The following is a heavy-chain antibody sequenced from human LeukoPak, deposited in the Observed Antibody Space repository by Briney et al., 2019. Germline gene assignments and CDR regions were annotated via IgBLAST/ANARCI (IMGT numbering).Heavy chain of an antibody. CDR1: GFTFTGYT. Sequence: GGSLRLSCAASGFTFTGYTINWVRQAPGKGLEWVSSISSTSYMDYADSVKGRFTISRDNALNSVYLQMNNLRAADTAVYYCARDRGMVAFDYWGQGTLVTVSS. D-gene: IGHD2-15*01. CDR2: ISSTSYM. CDR3: ARDRGMVAFDY. J-gene: IGHJ4*02. V-gene: IGHV3-21*01.